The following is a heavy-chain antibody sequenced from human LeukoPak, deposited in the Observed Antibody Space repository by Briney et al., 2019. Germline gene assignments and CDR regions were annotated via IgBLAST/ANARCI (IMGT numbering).Heavy chain of an antibody. CDR3: ASYGDTGPGNAFDI. V-gene: IGHV4-30-2*01. J-gene: IGHJ3*02. D-gene: IGHD4-17*01. CDR1: GGSISSGGYS. CDR2: IYHSGNT. Sequence: PSETLSLTCAVSGGSISSGGYSWSWIRQPPGKGLEWIGYIYHSGNTYYNPSLKSRVTISVDRSKNQFSLKLSSVTAADTAVYYCASYGDTGPGNAFDIWGQGTMVTVSS.